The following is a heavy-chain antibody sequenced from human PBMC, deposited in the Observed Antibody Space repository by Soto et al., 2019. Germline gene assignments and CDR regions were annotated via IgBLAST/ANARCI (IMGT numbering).Heavy chain of an antibody. V-gene: IGHV4-4*02. CDR1: GGSISSSNW. D-gene: IGHD6-13*01. J-gene: IGHJ4*02. CDR2: IYHSGST. CDR3: ASAAGGIAAAGAFDY. Sequence: PSETLSLTCAVSGGSISSSNWWSWVRQPPGKGLEWIGEIYHSGSTNYNPSLKSRVTISVDKSKNQFSLKLSSVTAADTAVYYCASAAGGIAAAGAFDYWGQGTLVTV.